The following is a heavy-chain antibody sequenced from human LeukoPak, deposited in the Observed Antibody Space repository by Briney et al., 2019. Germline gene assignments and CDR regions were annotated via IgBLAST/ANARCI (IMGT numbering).Heavy chain of an antibody. Sequence: GESLKISCKGSGDSFNTYWIGWVRQMPGKGLEWMGIIYPGDSDARYSPSFQGQITISVDKSISTAYLQWSSLKASDTAMYYCARLGGFSGFDYWGQGTLVTVSS. D-gene: IGHD3-16*01. CDR1: GDSFNTYW. J-gene: IGHJ4*02. V-gene: IGHV5-51*01. CDR3: ARLGGFSGFDY. CDR2: IYPGDSDA.